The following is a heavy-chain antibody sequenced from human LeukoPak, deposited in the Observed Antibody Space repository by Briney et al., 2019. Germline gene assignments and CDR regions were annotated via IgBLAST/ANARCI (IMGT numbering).Heavy chain of an antibody. D-gene: IGHD2-15*01. V-gene: IGHV1-18*01. CDR1: GYTFTSYG. J-gene: IGHJ6*03. CDR3: ARVGSGYCSGGSCYSNYYYYMDV. CDR2: ISAYNGNT. Sequence: ASVKVSCKASGYTFTSYGISWVRQAPGQGLEWMGWISAYNGNTNYAQKLQGRVTMTTDTSTSTAYMELRSLRSDDTAVYYCARVGSGYCSGGSCYSNYYYYMDVWGKGTTVTVSS.